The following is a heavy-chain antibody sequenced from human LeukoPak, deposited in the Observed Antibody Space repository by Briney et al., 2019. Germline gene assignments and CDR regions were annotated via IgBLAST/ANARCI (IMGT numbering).Heavy chain of an antibody. Sequence: SETLSLTCTVSGGSICSSNYFWGWIRQPPGKGLEWIGSIYYSGSTYYNPSLKSRVTISVDTSKNQFSLKLRSVTAADTAVYYCARDPHNLNWFDPWGQGTLVTVSS. CDR2: IYYSGST. CDR3: ARDPHNLNWFDP. D-gene: IGHD1-14*01. CDR1: GGSICSSNYF. V-gene: IGHV4-39*02. J-gene: IGHJ5*02.